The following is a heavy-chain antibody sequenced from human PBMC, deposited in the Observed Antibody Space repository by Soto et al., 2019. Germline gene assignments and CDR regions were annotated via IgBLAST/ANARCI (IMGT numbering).Heavy chain of an antibody. CDR1: GGTFSSYT. CDR2: IIPILGIA. V-gene: IGHV1-69*08. Sequence: QVQLVQSGAEVKKPGSSVKVSCKASGGTFSSYTISWVRQAPGQGLEWMGRIIPILGIANNAQKFQGRVTITPEQSPXTAYLELSSLRSEDTAVYYCAREEYYDGSGAFFDYWGQGTLVTVSS. J-gene: IGHJ4*02. D-gene: IGHD3-10*01. CDR3: AREEYYDGSGAFFDY.